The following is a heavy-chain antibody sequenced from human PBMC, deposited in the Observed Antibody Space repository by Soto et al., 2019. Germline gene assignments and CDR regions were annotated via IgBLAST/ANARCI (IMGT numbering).Heavy chain of an antibody. V-gene: IGHV4-59*01. D-gene: IGHD4-17*01. Sequence: NPSDTLSLTCTVSGGSISSYYWSWIRQPPGKGLEWIGYIYYSGSTNYNPSLKSRVTISVDTSKNQFSLKLSSVTAADTAVYYCARSTTLDFDYWGQGTLVTVSS. J-gene: IGHJ4*02. CDR3: ARSTTLDFDY. CDR2: IYYSGST. CDR1: GGSISSYY.